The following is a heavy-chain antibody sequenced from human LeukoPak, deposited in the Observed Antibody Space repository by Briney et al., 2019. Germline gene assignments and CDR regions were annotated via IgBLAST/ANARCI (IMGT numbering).Heavy chain of an antibody. CDR3: ARWYYDSSGYYSPYFDY. J-gene: IGHJ4*02. CDR2: ISGSSGII. CDR1: GFTFNTYT. Sequence: GGSLRLSCAASGFTFNTYTMNWVRQAPGKGLEWVSYISGSSGIIDYADSVRGRFTISRDNSKNTLYLQMNSLRPEDTAVYYCARWYYDSSGYYSPYFDYWGQGTLVTVSS. D-gene: IGHD3-22*01. V-gene: IGHV3-48*01.